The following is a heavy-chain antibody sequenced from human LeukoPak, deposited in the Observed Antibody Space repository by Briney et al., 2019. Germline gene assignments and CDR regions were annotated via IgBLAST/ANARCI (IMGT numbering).Heavy chain of an antibody. D-gene: IGHD6-6*01. V-gene: IGHV1-18*01. CDR1: GYTFTSYG. CDR3: ARDRGMYSSSSRLDY. Sequence: GASVKVSCKASGYTFTSYGISWVRQAPGQGLEWMGWISAYNGNTNYAQKLQGRVTMTTDTSTSTAYMELRSLRSDDTAVYYCARDRGMYSSSSRLDYWGQGTLVTVSS. CDR2: ISAYNGNT. J-gene: IGHJ4*02.